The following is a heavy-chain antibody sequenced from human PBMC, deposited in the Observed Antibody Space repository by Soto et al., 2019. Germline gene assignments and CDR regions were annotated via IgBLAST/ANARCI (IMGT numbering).Heavy chain of an antibody. CDR2: IYSGGST. Sequence: GGSLRVSWAASGFTVSSNYMSWVRQAPGKGLEWVSVIYSGGSTYYADSVKGRFTISRDNSKNTLYLQMSSLRAEDTAVYYCARDPGATHYYYYYGMDVWGQGTTVTVSS. J-gene: IGHJ6*02. V-gene: IGHV3-53*01. CDR1: GFTVSSNY. D-gene: IGHD1-26*01. CDR3: ARDPGATHYYYYYGMDV.